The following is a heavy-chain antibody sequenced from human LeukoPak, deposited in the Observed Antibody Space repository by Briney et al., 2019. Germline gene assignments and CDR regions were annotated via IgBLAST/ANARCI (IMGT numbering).Heavy chain of an antibody. V-gene: IGHV3-48*03. CDR2: ISSSGSTI. Sequence: PGGSLRPSCAASGFTFSSYEMNWVRQAPGKGLEWGSYISSSGSTIYYADSVKGRFTISRDNAKNSLYLQMNSLRAEDTAVYYCARGASGWLYYFDYWGQGTLVTVSS. CDR3: ARGASGWLYYFDY. CDR1: GFTFSSYE. J-gene: IGHJ4*02. D-gene: IGHD6-19*01.